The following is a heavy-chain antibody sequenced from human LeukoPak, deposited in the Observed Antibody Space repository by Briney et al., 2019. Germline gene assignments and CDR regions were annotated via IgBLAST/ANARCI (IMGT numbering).Heavy chain of an antibody. CDR1: GFNFSSYS. CDR3: ARRRDGYYFDY. Sequence: PGGSLRLSCAASGFNFSSYSMNWVRQAPGKGLEWVSSISSSSSYIYYADSVKGRFTISRDNAKNSLYLQMNSLRAEDTAVYYCARRRDGYYFDYWGQGTLVTVSS. D-gene: IGHD5-24*01. CDR2: ISSSSSYI. V-gene: IGHV3-21*01. J-gene: IGHJ4*02.